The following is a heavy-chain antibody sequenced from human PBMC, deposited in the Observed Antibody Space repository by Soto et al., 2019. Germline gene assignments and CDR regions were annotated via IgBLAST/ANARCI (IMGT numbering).Heavy chain of an antibody. D-gene: IGHD2-2*01. J-gene: IGHJ3*01. Sequence: QVQLVESGGGLVKPGGSLRLSCATSGFAFSNFFMSWIRQAPGKGLEWVGDISSAGSYTNYADSVRGRFTISRDNGRNSLSLEMKSLRDDDTACYYCAKTRRGTHGAFDVWGHGTMFIVSS. CDR1: GFAFSNFF. CDR2: ISSAGSYT. V-gene: IGHV3-11*05. CDR3: AKTRRGTHGAFDV.